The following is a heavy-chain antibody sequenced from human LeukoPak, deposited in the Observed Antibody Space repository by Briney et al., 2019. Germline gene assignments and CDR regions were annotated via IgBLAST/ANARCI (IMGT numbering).Heavy chain of an antibody. J-gene: IGHJ4*02. CDR3: ARSRGSCYSCGDY. D-gene: IGHD2-15*01. Sequence: ASVKVSCKASGGTFSRYAINWVRQAPGQGLEWMGGIIPISGTANYAQKFQGRVTITADESTSTAYMELSSLRSEDTAVYYCARSRGSCYSCGDYWGQGTLVTVSS. V-gene: IGHV1-69*01. CDR2: IIPISGTA. CDR1: GGTFSRYA.